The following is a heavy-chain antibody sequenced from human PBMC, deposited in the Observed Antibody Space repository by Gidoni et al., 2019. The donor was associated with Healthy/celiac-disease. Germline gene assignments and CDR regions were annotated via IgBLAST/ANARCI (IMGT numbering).Heavy chain of an antibody. CDR2: IYYSGST. Sequence: QLQLQESGPGLVKPSETLSLTCTVSGGSISSSSYYWGWIRQPPGKGLEWIGSIYYSGSTYYNPSLKSRVTISVDTSKNQFSLKLSSVTAADTAVYYCARREEKYYDSSGYYSDWYFDLWGRGTLVTVSS. J-gene: IGHJ2*01. CDR1: GGSISSSSYY. CDR3: ARREEKYYDSSGYYSDWYFDL. D-gene: IGHD3-22*01. V-gene: IGHV4-39*01.